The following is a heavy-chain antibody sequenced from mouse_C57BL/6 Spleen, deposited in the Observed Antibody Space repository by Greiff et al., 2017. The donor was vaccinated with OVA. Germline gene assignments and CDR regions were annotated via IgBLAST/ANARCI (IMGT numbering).Heavy chain of an antibody. J-gene: IGHJ4*01. CDR2: IDPSDSET. V-gene: IGHV1-52*01. D-gene: IGHD1-1*01. CDR3: ARRGLYYYGSSYDAMDY. CDR1: GYTFTRYW. Sequence: VQLQQPGAELVRPGSSVKLSCKASGYTFTRYWMHWVKQRPIQGLDWIGNIDPSDSETHYNQKFKDKATLTVDKSSSTAYMQLSSLTSEDSAVYYCARRGLYYYGSSYDAMDYWGQGTSVTVSS.